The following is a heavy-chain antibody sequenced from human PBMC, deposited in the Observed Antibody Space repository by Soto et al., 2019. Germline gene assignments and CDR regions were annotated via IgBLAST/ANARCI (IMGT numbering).Heavy chain of an antibody. Sequence: EVQLLESGGGLVQPGGSLRLSCAASGFTFSSYAMNWVRQAPGKGLEWVSVISGSGDSTYYADSVKGRFTISRDNAKNTLYLQMNSLRAEDTAVYYCAKRAYGSDFDYWGQGTLVTVSS. J-gene: IGHJ4*02. CDR2: ISGSGDST. V-gene: IGHV3-23*01. D-gene: IGHD3-10*01. CDR1: GFTFSSYA. CDR3: AKRAYGSDFDY.